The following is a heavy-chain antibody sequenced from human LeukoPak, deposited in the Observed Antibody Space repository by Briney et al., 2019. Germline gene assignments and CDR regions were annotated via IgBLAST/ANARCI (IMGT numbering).Heavy chain of an antibody. CDR2: INSDGTST. CDR3: ARGGITGNWFDP. CDR1: GFTFSSYW. D-gene: IGHD1-14*01. Sequence: PGGSLRLSCAASGFTFSSYWMLWVRQAPGKGLVWVSRINSDGTSTSYADSVRGRFTISRDNAKNTLYLQMNSLRAEDTAVYYCARGGITGNWFDPWGQGTLVTVSS. J-gene: IGHJ5*02. V-gene: IGHV3-74*01.